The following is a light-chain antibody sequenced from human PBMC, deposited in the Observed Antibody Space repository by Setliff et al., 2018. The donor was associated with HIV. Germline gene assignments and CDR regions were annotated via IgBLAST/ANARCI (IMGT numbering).Light chain of an antibody. J-gene: IGLJ1*01. CDR2: VNT. CDR3: QSYDSSLSGYV. CDR1: SSNIGAGFD. Sequence: QSVLTQPPSVSGAPGQRVTISCTGNSSNIGAGFDAHWYQQPPGTAPKVLIFVNTKRPSGVSDRFSGSKSGASASLVITGLQAEDEGDYYCQSYDSSLSGYVFGGGTKVTVL. V-gene: IGLV1-40*01.